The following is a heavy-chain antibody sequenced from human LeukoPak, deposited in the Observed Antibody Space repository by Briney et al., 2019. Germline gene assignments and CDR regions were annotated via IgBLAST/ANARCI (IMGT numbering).Heavy chain of an antibody. CDR3: ARDSSRYCSGGSCYGMDV. D-gene: IGHD2-15*01. Sequence: GGSLRLSCAASGFTFSSYAMHWVRQAPGKGLEWVAVISYDGSNKYYADSVKGRFTISRDNSKNTLYLQMNSLRAEDTAVYYCARDSSRYCSGGSCYGMDVWGQGTTVTVSS. CDR1: GFTFSSYA. CDR2: ISYDGSNK. V-gene: IGHV3-30-3*01. J-gene: IGHJ6*02.